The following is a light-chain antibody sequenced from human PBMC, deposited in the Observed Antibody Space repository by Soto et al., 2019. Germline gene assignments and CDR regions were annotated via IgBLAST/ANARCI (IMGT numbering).Light chain of an antibody. V-gene: IGLV2-14*01. Sequence: ALTQPSSVSGSPGQSITISCTGTSGDIGSYNRVSWYQQHPGKAPKLIIYEVTDRPSGVSNRFSGSKSGNTASLTISGLQAEDEAEYYCSSYTNINTRACVFGTGTKVTVL. CDR2: EVT. CDR1: SGDIGSYNR. J-gene: IGLJ1*01. CDR3: SSYTNINTRACV.